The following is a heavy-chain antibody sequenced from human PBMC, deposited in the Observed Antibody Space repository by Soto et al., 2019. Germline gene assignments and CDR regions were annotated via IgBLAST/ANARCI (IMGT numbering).Heavy chain of an antibody. CDR1: GYPFTCYY. Sequence: GASVKFSCTAYGYPFTCYYMHWVRHASGQGLEWMGWINPNSGGTNYAQKFPGRVTMTRDTSISTAYMELSRLRSDETAVYYCARTYYDILTGTLYGMDVWGQGTTVTVSS. CDR3: ARTYYDILTGTLYGMDV. D-gene: IGHD3-9*01. J-gene: IGHJ6*02. V-gene: IGHV1-2*02. CDR2: INPNSGGT.